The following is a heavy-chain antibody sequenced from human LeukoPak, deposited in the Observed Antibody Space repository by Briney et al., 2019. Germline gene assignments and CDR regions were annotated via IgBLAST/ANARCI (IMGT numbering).Heavy chain of an antibody. CDR1: GGTFSSYA. D-gene: IGHD4-11*01. CDR3: ARLKTTVTGSYYYYGMDV. Sequence: GASVKVSCKASGGTFSSYAISWVRQAPGQGLERMGGIIPIFGTANYAQKFQGRVTITADESTSTAYMELSSLRSEDTAVYYCARLKTTVTGSYYYYGMDVWGQGTTVTVSS. V-gene: IGHV1-69*13. CDR2: IIPIFGTA. J-gene: IGHJ6*02.